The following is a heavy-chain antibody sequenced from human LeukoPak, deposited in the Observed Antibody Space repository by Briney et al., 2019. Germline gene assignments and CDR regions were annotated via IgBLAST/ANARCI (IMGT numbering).Heavy chain of an antibody. J-gene: IGHJ4*02. CDR1: GGSISSYY. CDR3: ARTEEMATTFDY. D-gene: IGHD5-24*01. V-gene: IGHV4-59*01. CDR2: IYYSGST. Sequence: SETLSLTCTVSGGSISSYYWSWIRQLPGKGLEWIGYIYYSGSTNYNPSLKSRVTISVDTSKNQFSLKLSSVTAADTAVYYCARTEEMATTFDYWGQGTLVTASS.